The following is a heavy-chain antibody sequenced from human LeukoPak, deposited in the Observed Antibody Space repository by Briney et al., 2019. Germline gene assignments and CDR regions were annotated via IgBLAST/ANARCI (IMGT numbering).Heavy chain of an antibody. CDR2: IYYSGST. CDR1: GGSISSYY. V-gene: IGHV4-59*01. CDR3: ARSARSSGYYYFDY. Sequence: PSETLSLTCTVSGGSISSYYWSWIRQPPGKGLEWIGYIYYSGSTNYNPSLKSRVTISVDTSKNQFSLKLSSVTAADTAVYYCARSARSSGYYYFDYWGQGSLVTVSS. D-gene: IGHD3-22*01. J-gene: IGHJ4*02.